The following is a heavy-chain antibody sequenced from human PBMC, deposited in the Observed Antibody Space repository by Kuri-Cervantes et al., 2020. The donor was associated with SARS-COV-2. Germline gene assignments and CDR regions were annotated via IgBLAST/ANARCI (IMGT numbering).Heavy chain of an antibody. CDR1: GYTFTSYD. V-gene: IGHV1-8*01. CDR3: ATEYRFGELEYNWFDP. Sequence: ASVKVSCKASGYTFTSYDINWVRQATGQGLEWMGWMNPNSGNTGYAQKFQGRVTMTRDTSTSTVYMELSSLRSEDTAVYYCATEYRFGELEYNWFDPWGQGTLVTVSS. D-gene: IGHD3-10*01. J-gene: IGHJ5*02. CDR2: MNPNSGNT.